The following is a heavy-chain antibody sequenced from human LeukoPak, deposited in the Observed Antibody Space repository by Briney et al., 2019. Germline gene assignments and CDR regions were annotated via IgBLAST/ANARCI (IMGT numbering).Heavy chain of an antibody. Sequence: GSLRLSCAASGFTVSSNYMSWVRQAPGKGLEWVSVIYSGGSTYYADSVKGRFTISRDNSKNTLYLQMNSLRAEDTAVYYCARDYYREWYFDYWGQGTLVTVSS. D-gene: IGHD3-10*01. CDR1: GFTVSSNY. CDR2: IYSGGST. CDR3: ARDYYREWYFDY. J-gene: IGHJ4*02. V-gene: IGHV3-66*01.